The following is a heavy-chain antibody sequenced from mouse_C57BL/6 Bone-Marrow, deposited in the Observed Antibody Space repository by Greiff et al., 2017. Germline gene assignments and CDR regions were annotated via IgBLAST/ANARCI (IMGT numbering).Heavy chain of an antibody. D-gene: IGHD1-1*01. V-gene: IGHV1-64*01. CDR1: GYTFTSYW. Sequence: VQLQQPGAELVKPGASVKLSCKASGYTFTSYWMHWVKQRPGQGLEWIGMIHPNSGSTNYNEKFKSKATLTVDKSSSTAYMQLSSLTSEDSAVYYCARCFYYYGSSGFAYWGQGTLVTVSA. J-gene: IGHJ3*01. CDR2: IHPNSGST. CDR3: ARCFYYYGSSGFAY.